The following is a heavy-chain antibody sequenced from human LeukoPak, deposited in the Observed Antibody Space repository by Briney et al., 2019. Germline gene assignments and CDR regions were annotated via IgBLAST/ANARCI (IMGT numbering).Heavy chain of an antibody. CDR2: IYSAGTT. D-gene: IGHD6-13*01. Sequence: GGSLRLSCAASGFTVSSNYMSWVRQAPGKGLEWVSVIYSAGTTYYTDSVKGRFTISRDNSKNTLYLQMNSLRAEDTAVYYCASLRYSSSWYYFDYWGQGTLVTVSS. CDR3: ASLRYSSSWYYFDY. V-gene: IGHV3-53*01. CDR1: GFTVSSNY. J-gene: IGHJ4*02.